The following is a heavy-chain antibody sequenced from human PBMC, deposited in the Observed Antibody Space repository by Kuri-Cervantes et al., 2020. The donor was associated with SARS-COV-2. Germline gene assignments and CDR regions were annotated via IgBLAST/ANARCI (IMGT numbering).Heavy chain of an antibody. V-gene: IGHV4-61*02. Sequence: LRLSCTVSGASISGDEYYWSWIRQPAGKGLEWIGRIYSSASTIYNPSLKSRVTISIDKSKNQFSLKLSSVTAADTAVYYCARRHITGYLDHWGQGILVTVSS. J-gene: IGHJ4*02. D-gene: IGHD1-14*01. CDR1: GASISGDEYY. CDR2: IYSSAST. CDR3: ARRHITGYLDH.